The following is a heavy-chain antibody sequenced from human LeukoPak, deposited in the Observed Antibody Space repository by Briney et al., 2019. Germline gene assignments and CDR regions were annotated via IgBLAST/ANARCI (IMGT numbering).Heavy chain of an antibody. CDR2: IKGKLDGGTT. V-gene: IGHV3-15*01. J-gene: IGHJ3*02. CDR3: TAENRDSSGWYGAFDI. CDR1: GLPFSNAW. D-gene: IGHD6-19*01. Sequence: GGSLRLSWAASGLPFSNAWMSWVRQAPGKGLEWVGRIKGKLDGGTTDHAAPVKGRLTISRDDSRNTLYLHMNSLRIEDTAVYFCTAENRDSSGWYGAFDIWGQGTMVTVSS.